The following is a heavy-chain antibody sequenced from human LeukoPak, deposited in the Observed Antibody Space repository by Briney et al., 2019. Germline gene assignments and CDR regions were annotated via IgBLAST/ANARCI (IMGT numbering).Heavy chain of an antibody. D-gene: IGHD4-17*01. CDR1: GGSISSYY. J-gene: IGHJ4*02. V-gene: IGHV4-59*08. CDR2: IYYSGST. CDR3: ARRSHDYGAPFDY. Sequence: PSETLSLTCTASGGSISSYYWSWIRQPPGKGLEWIGYIYYSGSTNYNPSLKSRVTISVDTSKNQFSLKLSSVTAADTAVYYCARRSHDYGAPFDYWGQGTLVTVSS.